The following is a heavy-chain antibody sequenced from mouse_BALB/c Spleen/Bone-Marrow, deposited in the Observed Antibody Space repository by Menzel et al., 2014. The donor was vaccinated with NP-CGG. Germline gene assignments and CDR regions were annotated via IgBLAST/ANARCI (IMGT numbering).Heavy chain of an antibody. D-gene: IGHD2-3*01. CDR2: INPSNGRT. V-gene: IGHV1S81*02. Sequence: QVQLQQPGAELVKPGASVRLSCKASGYSFTTYWIHWVKQRPGQGLEWIGEINPSNGRTNYNEKFKSKATLTVDKSSSTAYMQLSSLTSEDSAVYYCARYDGPAWFAYWGQGTLVTVS. CDR1: GYSFTTYW. J-gene: IGHJ3*01. CDR3: ARYDGPAWFAY.